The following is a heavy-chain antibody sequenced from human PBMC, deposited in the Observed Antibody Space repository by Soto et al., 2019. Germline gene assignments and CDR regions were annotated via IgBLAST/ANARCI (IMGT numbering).Heavy chain of an antibody. D-gene: IGHD5-18*01. J-gene: IGHJ6*03. Sequence: GGSLRLSCAASGFTFSSYWMSWVRQAPGKGLEWVANIKQDGSEKYYVYSVKGRFTISRDNAKNSLYLQMNSLRAEDTAVYYCAREVQLWSLYYYYYYMDVWGKGTTVTVSS. CDR3: AREVQLWSLYYYYYYMDV. V-gene: IGHV3-7*03. CDR1: GFTFSSYW. CDR2: IKQDGSEK.